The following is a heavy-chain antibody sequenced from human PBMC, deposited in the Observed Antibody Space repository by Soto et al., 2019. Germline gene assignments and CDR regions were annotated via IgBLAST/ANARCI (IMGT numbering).Heavy chain of an antibody. V-gene: IGHV1-2*04. Sequence: GASVKVCCKASVYPFTTYVINWGRQAPGQGLEWMGWINPNSGGTNYAQKFQGWVTMTRDTSISTAYMELSRLRSDDTDVYYCARDVGYDISGYYPPLNAFDISGQRTLVTVSS. D-gene: IGHD3-22*01. CDR1: VYPFTTYV. CDR2: INPNSGGT. CDR3: ARDVGYDISGYYPPLNAFDI. J-gene: IGHJ3*02.